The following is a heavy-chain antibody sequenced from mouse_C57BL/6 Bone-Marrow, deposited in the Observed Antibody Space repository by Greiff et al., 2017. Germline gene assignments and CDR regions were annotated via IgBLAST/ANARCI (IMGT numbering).Heavy chain of an antibody. CDR2: GYPYNGGT. CDR3: ATCYYYYGGAYVDF. Sequence: EVQLQQSGPVLVKPGPSVKISCKASGFKFTDYYMHWVKQSHGKSLEWIGIGYPYNGGTSYTQKFKGKATLTVDTSSSTAYMELNRLTSEDTAVYYCATCYYYYGGAYVDFWGQGTTLTVSS. J-gene: IGHJ2*01. D-gene: IGHD2-4*01. V-gene: IGHV1-36*01. CDR1: GFKFTDYY.